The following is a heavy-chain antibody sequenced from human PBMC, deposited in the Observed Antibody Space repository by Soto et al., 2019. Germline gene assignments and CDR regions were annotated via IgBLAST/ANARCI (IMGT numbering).Heavy chain of an antibody. CDR1: GCSVSSGSYY. CDR3: ARGEWYSYLGLDA. V-gene: IGHV4-61*01. J-gene: IGHJ5*02. CDR2: IYYSGST. Sequence: SETLSLTCTVSGCSVSSGSYYWSWLRQPPGKGLEWIGYIYYSGSTNYNPSLKSRVTISVDTSKNQFSLKLSSVTAADTAVYYCARGEWYSYLGLDAWGQGTLVTVSS. D-gene: IGHD5-18*01.